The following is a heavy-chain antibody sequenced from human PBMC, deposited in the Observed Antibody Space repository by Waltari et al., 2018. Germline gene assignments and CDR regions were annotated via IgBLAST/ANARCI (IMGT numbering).Heavy chain of an antibody. CDR3: ARVVAAAGTGAFDI. J-gene: IGHJ3*02. D-gene: IGHD6-13*01. Sequence: VQLVESGGGLVKPGGSLGLAGAAAGFTSSATSMRWIRPAPGKGREWVSYISSSGSTIYYADSVKGRFTIARDNAKNSLYLQMNSLRAEDTAVYYCARVVAAAGTGAFDIWGQGTMVTVSS. V-gene: IGHV3-11*01. CDR1: GFTSSATS. CDR2: ISSSGSTI.